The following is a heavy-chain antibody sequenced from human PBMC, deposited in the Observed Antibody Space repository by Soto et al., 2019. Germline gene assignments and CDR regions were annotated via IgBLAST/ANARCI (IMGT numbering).Heavy chain of an antibody. J-gene: IGHJ4*02. CDR2: ITKTGRST. D-gene: IGHD6-19*01. V-gene: IGHV3-23*01. CDR1: GFSFSNYG. Sequence: EVQLLESGGGLVQPGGSLRLSCATSGFSFSNYGMNWVRQAPGKGLEWVSGITKTGRSTFIADSVRGRFTISRDKSKNTLCLQVNSLRDEDTADYYCARGQLPADTTYFAFGGQGTLVIVSS. CDR3: ARGQLPADTTYFAF.